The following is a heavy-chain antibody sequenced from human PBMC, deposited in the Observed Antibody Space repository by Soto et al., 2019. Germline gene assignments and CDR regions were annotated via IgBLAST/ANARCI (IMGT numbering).Heavy chain of an antibody. J-gene: IGHJ4*02. Sequence: SETLSLTCTVSGGSISSGGYYWIWIRQHPGKGLEWIGYIYYSGSTYYNPSLKSRVTISVDTSKNQFSLKLSSVTAADTAVYYCARRRGSATVMRYFDYWGQGTLVTVSS. CDR2: IYYSGST. CDR1: GGSISSGGYY. V-gene: IGHV4-31*03. D-gene: IGHD5-12*01. CDR3: ARRRGSATVMRYFDY.